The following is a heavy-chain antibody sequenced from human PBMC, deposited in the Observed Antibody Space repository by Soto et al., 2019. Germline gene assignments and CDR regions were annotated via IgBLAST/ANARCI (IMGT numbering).Heavy chain of an antibody. CDR1: GFTFSSYG. V-gene: IGHV3-30*18. CDR3: AKDGLDTADESYFDY. J-gene: IGHJ4*02. CDR2: ISYDGSNK. Sequence: QVQLVESGGGVVQPGRSLRLSCAASGFTFSSYGMHWVRQAPGKGLEWVAVISYDGSNKYYADSVTGRVTIFRDNSKNTLYLQMNSLRAEDTAVYYCAKDGLDTADESYFDYWGQGTLVTVSS. D-gene: IGHD5-18*01.